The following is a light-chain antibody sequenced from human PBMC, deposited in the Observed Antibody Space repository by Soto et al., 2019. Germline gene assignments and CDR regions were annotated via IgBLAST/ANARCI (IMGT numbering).Light chain of an antibody. V-gene: IGLV2-8*01. CDR3: SSYAGSNMGV. J-gene: IGLJ1*01. CDR2: EVT. Sequence: QSVLTQPASVSGSPGQSITISCTGASSDVGDYSYVSWYQHHPGQAPELLIYEVTQRPSGVPDRFSASKSGNTASLTVSGLQAEDEADYYCSSYAGSNMGVFGTGTKLTVL. CDR1: SSDVGDYSY.